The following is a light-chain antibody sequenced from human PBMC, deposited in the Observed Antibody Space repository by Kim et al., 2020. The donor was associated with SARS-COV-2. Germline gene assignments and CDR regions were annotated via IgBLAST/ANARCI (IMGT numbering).Light chain of an antibody. CDR1: KLEDRY. J-gene: IGLJ2*01. Sequence: VSPGQTANITCSGDKLEDRYVCWFQQKPGQSPLLVISQDTKRPSGIPERFSGSNSGNTATLTISGTQATDEADYFCQAWDSNTAVFGGGTQLTVL. CDR3: QAWDSNTAV. CDR2: QDT. V-gene: IGLV3-1*01.